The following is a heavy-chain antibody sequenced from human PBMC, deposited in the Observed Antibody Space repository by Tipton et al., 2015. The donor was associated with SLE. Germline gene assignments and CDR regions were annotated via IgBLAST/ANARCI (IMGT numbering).Heavy chain of an antibody. Sequence: SLRLSCAASGFTFSSYDMHWVRQVTGKGLEWVSAIGTAGDTYYPGSVKGRFTISRENAKNSLYLQMNSLRAGDTAVYYCARVGSGSYWGAFDIWGQGTMVTVSS. CDR1: GFTFSSYD. V-gene: IGHV3-13*01. D-gene: IGHD1-26*01. J-gene: IGHJ3*02. CDR2: IGTAGDT. CDR3: ARVGSGSYWGAFDI.